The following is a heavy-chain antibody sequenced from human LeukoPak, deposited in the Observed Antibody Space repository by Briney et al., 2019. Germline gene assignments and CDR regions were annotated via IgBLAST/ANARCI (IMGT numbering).Heavy chain of an antibody. CDR1: GFTFSSYP. CDR3: AKDDRLAYDSSGYYYARFDY. J-gene: IGHJ4*02. D-gene: IGHD3-22*01. Sequence: GGSLRLSCAASGFTFSSYPMTWDRQAPGKGLEWVSTIGSSAGDTHYADSVKGRFTISRDNSKNTLYLQMNSLGAEDTALYYCAKDDRLAYDSSGYYYARFDYWGQGTLVTVSS. CDR2: IGSSAGDT. V-gene: IGHV3-23*01.